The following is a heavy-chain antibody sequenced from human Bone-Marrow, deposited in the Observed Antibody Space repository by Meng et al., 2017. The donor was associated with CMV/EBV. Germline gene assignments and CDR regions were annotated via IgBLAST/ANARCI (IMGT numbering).Heavy chain of an antibody. CDR1: GFTFSNYW. CDR2: INQDGSEK. J-gene: IGHJ4*02. V-gene: IGHV3-7*01. D-gene: IGHD5-18*01. Sequence: GESLKISCAASGFTFSNYWMTWVRQAPGKGLEWVANINQDGSEKYYVDSVKGRFTISRDNSKSTLYLQMNSLRVEDTAVYYCARDRFQGYSYGLIDYWGQGTLVTVSS. CDR3: ARDRFQGYSYGLIDY.